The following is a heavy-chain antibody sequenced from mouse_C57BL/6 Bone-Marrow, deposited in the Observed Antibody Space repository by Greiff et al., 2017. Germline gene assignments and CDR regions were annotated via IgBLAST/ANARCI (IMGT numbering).Heavy chain of an antibody. CDR3: AMLWLRRGPDY. CDR1: GYTFTSYW. CDR2: IDPSDSET. J-gene: IGHJ2*01. D-gene: IGHD2-2*01. Sequence: QVQLQQPGAELVRPGSSVKLSCKASGYTFTSYWMHWVKQRPIQGLEWIGNIDPSDSETHYNQKFKDKATLTVDKSSITAYMQLSSLTSEDSAVYYCAMLWLRRGPDYWGQGTTLTVSS. V-gene: IGHV1-52*01.